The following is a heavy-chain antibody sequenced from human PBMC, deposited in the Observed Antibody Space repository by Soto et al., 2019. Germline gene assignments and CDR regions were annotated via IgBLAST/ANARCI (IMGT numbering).Heavy chain of an antibody. V-gene: IGHV1-69*12. Sequence: QVQLVQSGAEVKKPGSSVKVSCKASGGTFSSYAISWVRQAPGQGLEWMGGIIPIFGTANYAQKFQGRVTITADESTRTAYREPSSLRAEKEALYYCAGGGRGGYDYYCLAVWGRGTTVAVSS. CDR2: IIPIFGTA. CDR1: GGTFSSYA. J-gene: IGHJ6*02. CDR3: AGGGRGGYDYYCLAV.